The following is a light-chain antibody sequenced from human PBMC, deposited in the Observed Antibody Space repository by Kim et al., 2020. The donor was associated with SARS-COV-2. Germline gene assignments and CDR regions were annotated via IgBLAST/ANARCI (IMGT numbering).Light chain of an antibody. Sequence: DIQMTQSPSSLSASVGDRVTITYRASQSISSYLNWYQQKPGKAPKLLIYAASSLQSGVPSRFSGSGSGTDFTLTISSLQPEDFATYYCQQSYSIPPLTFGGGTKVDIK. CDR2: AAS. J-gene: IGKJ4*01. CDR1: QSISSY. CDR3: QQSYSIPPLT. V-gene: IGKV1-39*01.